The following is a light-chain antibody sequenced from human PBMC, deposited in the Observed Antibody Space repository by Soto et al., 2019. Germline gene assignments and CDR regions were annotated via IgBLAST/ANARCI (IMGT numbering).Light chain of an antibody. Sequence: QSALAQPASVSGSPGQSITISCTGTSSDVGSYNLVSWYQQHPGKAPKLMIYEGSKRPSGVSNRFSGSKSGNTASLTISGLQAEDEADYYCCSYAGSSTHYVLGPGTKVT. CDR3: CSYAGSSTHYV. V-gene: IGLV2-23*01. CDR1: SSDVGSYNL. CDR2: EGS. J-gene: IGLJ1*01.